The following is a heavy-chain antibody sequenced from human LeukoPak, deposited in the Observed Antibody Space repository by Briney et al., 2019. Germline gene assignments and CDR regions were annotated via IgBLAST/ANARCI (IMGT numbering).Heavy chain of an antibody. V-gene: IGHV1-18*01. CDR1: GYTFTSYG. CDR2: ISAYNGNT. Sequence: APVKVSCKASGYTFTSYGISWVRQAPGQGLEWMGWISAYNGNTNYAQKLQGRVTMTTDTSTSTAYMELRSLRSDDTAVYYCARNAYYYDSSGYYTDYWGQGTLVTVSS. D-gene: IGHD3-22*01. J-gene: IGHJ4*02. CDR3: ARNAYYYDSSGYYTDY.